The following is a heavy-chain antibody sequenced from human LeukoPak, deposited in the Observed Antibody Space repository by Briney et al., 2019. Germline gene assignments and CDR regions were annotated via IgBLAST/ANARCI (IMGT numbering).Heavy chain of an antibody. J-gene: IGHJ4*02. Sequence: GGSLRLSCAASGFTFSSYAMSWVRQAPGKGLEWVSSISSSSSYIYYADSVKGRFTISRDNAKNSLYLQMNSLRAEDTAVYYCARALGGIAVAGPPDYWGQGTLVTVSS. CDR2: ISSSSSYI. D-gene: IGHD6-19*01. CDR3: ARALGGIAVAGPPDY. CDR1: GFTFSSYA. V-gene: IGHV3-21*01.